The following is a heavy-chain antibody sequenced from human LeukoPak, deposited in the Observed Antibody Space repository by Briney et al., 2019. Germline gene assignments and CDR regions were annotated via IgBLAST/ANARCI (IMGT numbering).Heavy chain of an antibody. CDR1: GGSISGFY. V-gene: IGHV4-59*08. Sequence: TTSETLSLTCTVSGGSISGFYWSWIRQPPGKGLEWIGYIYYSGSTNYNPSLKSRVTISVDTSKNQFSLKLSSVTAADTAVYYCARRFDYWGQGTLVTVSS. CDR3: ARRFDY. J-gene: IGHJ4*02. CDR2: IYYSGST.